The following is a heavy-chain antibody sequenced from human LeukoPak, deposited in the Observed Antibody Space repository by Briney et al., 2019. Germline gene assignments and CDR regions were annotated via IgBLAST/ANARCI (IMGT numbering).Heavy chain of an antibody. CDR2: FYSGGST. CDR3: ARVYSGYDLPGSLANYYFDY. CDR1: GGSISSYY. V-gene: IGHV4-4*07. Sequence: PSETLSLTYTVSGGSISSYYWSWIRQPAGKGLEWIGRFYSGGSTDYNPSLKSRVTMSVDTSKNQFSLKLSSVTAADTAVYYCARVYSGYDLPGSLANYYFDYWGQGTLATVSS. D-gene: IGHD5-12*01. J-gene: IGHJ4*02.